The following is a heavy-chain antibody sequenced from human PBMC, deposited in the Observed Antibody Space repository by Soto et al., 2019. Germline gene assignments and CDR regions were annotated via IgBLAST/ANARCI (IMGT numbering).Heavy chain of an antibody. D-gene: IGHD3-22*01. J-gene: IGHJ4*02. CDR2: ISYSGNT. V-gene: IGHV4-59*08. CDR3: AGQSYESRGYYYAY. CDR1: GGSMRNYY. Sequence: SETLSLTCTVSGGSMRNYYCHWIRQPPGKGLEWIGYISYSGNTNYNPSLKSRVSISVDTSKSQLSLKLSSVTAAVTAVYYCAGQSYESRGYYYAYWGQGTLVTVSS.